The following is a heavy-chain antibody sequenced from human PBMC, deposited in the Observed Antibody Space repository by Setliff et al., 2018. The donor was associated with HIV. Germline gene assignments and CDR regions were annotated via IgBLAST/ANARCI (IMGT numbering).Heavy chain of an antibody. CDR2: IYPGDSET. CDR1: EYFFLSSW. V-gene: IGHV5-51*01. J-gene: IGHJ6*03. CDR3: TKHPLRPGIAGYFYYIDA. Sequence: GESLKISCQGSEYFFLSSWIGWVRQVPGKGLEWVAIIYPGDSETRYSPSFEGQVTVSADKSITTAYLQWSSLRASDTATYYCTKHPLRPGIAGYFYYIDAWGTGTTVTVSS. D-gene: IGHD2-21*01.